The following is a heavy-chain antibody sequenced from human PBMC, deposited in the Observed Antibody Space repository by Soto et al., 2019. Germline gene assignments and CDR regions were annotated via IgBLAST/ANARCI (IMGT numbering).Heavy chain of an antibody. CDR1: GDTFGRFT. J-gene: IGHJ5*02. Sequence: SVKVSCKASGDTFGRFTINWVRQAPGQGLEWMGGIKPISDITNYAQRFQGRVTFTADASTSTVYLELSSLRSEDTAMYYCARDPSTINKLIGVWFDPWGQGTLVTVPQ. CDR3: ARDPSTINKLIGVWFDP. V-gene: IGHV1-69*13. D-gene: IGHD4-4*01. CDR2: IKPISDIT.